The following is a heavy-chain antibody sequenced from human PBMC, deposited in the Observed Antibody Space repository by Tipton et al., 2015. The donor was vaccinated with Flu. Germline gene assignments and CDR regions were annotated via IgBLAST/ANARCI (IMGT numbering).Heavy chain of an antibody. CDR1: GGTFSNYA. V-gene: IGHV1-69*09. D-gene: IGHD4-23*01. J-gene: IGHJ3*01. CDR2: ITPMLNIA. CDR3: ASGVSGNSLVMAFAV. Sequence: QLVQSGAEVKKPGSSMKVSCKVSGGTFSNYALNWVRQAPGQGLEWMGGITPMLNIANYAPKFQCRVTLSADQSTNIAYMDLSSLTSDDTAMYFCASGVSGNSLVMAFAVSGQGTVVTVSS.